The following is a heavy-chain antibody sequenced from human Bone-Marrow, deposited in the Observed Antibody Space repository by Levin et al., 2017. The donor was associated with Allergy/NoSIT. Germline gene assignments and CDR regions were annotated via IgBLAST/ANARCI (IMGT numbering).Heavy chain of an antibody. V-gene: IGHV3-23*01. D-gene: IGHD6-19*01. CDR3: AKGSSGWFQETVS. Sequence: SCTASGFPFHTSAMTWVRQAPGQGLGWVSSISGDADMTSYADSVKGRFTVSRDNSKNMLFLQMDNLRVEDTAVFYCAKGSSGWFQETVSWGQGTLVTVSS. CDR2: ISGDADMT. J-gene: IGHJ5*02. CDR1: GFPFHTSA.